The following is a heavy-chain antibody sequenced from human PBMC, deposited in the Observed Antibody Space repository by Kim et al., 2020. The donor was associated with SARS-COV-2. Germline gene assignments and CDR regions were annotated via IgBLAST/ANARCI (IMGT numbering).Heavy chain of an antibody. Sequence: GGSLRLSCAASGFTFSSYAMSWVRQAPGKGLEWVSAISGSGGSTYYADSVKGRFTISRDNSKNTLYLQMNSLRAEDTAVYYCAKDCSLAAAGPRGMDVWGQGTTVTVSS. CDR2: ISGSGGST. CDR3: AKDCSLAAAGPRGMDV. CDR1: GFTFSSYA. D-gene: IGHD6-13*01. V-gene: IGHV3-23*01. J-gene: IGHJ6*02.